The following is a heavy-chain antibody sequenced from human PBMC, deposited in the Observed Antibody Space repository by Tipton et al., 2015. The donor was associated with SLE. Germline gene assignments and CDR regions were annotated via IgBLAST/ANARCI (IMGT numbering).Heavy chain of an antibody. CDR1: GGSFSGYF. D-gene: IGHD1-26*01. J-gene: IGHJ4*01. CDR2: INHRGST. V-gene: IGHV4-34*01. CDR3: ARVLEKVGATYFDF. Sequence: TLSLTCAVYGGSFSGYFWSWIRQPPGKGLEWIGDINHRGSTNYHPSLKSRFTISVDTSKNQFSLKVSSESAADTAVYFCARVLEKVGATYFDFWGHGNLVTVSS.